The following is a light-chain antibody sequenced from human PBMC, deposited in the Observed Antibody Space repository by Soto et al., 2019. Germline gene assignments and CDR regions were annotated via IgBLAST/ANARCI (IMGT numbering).Light chain of an antibody. J-gene: IGLJ2*01. CDR3: QSYDSSLSVVV. CDR1: SSNIGAGYD. CDR2: GNT. V-gene: IGLV1-40*01. Sequence: QSMLTQPPSVSGAPGQRVTISCAGGSSNIGAGYDVHWYQQLPGTAPKLLIFGNTNRPSGVPDRFSGSKSGTSASLAITGLQADDEADYYCQSYDSSLSVVVFGGGTKLTVL.